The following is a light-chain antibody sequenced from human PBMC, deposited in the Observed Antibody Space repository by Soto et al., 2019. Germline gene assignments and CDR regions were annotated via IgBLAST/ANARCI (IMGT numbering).Light chain of an antibody. CDR2: WAS. CDR1: QSVSYSSNNKNY. V-gene: IGKV4-1*01. Sequence: DIVMTQSPDSLAVSLGERATINCKSSQSVSYSSNNKNYLAWYQQKPGQPPKLLIYWASTRESGVPDRLSGSGSGTDFSLTISSLQAEDVAVYYCEQYYNSPYTFGQGTKLEIK. J-gene: IGKJ2*01. CDR3: EQYYNSPYT.